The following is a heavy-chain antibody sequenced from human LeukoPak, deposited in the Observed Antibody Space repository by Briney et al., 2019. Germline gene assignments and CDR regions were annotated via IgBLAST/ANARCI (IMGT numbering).Heavy chain of an antibody. V-gene: IGHV3-23*01. D-gene: IGHD2-15*01. J-gene: IGHJ4*02. CDR3: AKEACGGSCYSDYFDY. CDR2: MSGSGGMT. CDR1: GFTFSAYA. Sequence: PGGSLRLSCAVSGFTFSAYAMSWVRQAPGKGLEWVSAMSGSGGMTYYADSVKGRFSISRDNSKNTLHLQMNSLRAEDTAVYYCAKEACGGSCYSDYFDYWGQGTLVTVSS.